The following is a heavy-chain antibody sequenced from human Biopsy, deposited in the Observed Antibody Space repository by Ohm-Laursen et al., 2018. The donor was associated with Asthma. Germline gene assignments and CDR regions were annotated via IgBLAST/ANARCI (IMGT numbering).Heavy chain of an antibody. Sequence: SVKVSCKSLGGTFNTYVIGWVRQAPGQGLERMGGINSVFGTTTYPQKFQDRVTMTADDSTSTVYMELSSLRSEDTAVYYCARKAGSCISRTCYSLDFWGQGTLVTVSS. CDR2: INSVFGTT. D-gene: IGHD2-2*01. CDR1: GGTFNTYV. CDR3: ARKAGSCISRTCYSLDF. V-gene: IGHV1-69*13. J-gene: IGHJ4*02.